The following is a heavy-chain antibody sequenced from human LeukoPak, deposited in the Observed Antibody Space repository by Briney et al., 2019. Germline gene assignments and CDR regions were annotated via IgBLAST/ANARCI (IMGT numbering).Heavy chain of an antibody. D-gene: IGHD2/OR15-2a*01. CDR3: ARDGAILHFEY. CDR1: GFTFSSYE. CDR2: ISGSGGSI. J-gene: IGHJ4*02. Sequence: PGGSLRLSCAASGFTFSSYEMNWVRHAPAKGLEWVSYISGSGGSIHYADCVKGRFTISRDNAKKSLYLDMNSLRAEDTAVYYCARDGAILHFEYWGQGTLVTVSS. V-gene: IGHV3-48*03.